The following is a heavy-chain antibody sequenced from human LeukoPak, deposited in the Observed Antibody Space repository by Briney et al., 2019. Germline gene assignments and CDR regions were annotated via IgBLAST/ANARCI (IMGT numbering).Heavy chain of an antibody. J-gene: IGHJ3*02. Sequence: SETLSLTCTVSGGSISSYYWSWIRQPPGKGLEWIGYIYYSGSTYYNPSLKSRVTISVDTSKNQFSLKLSSVTAADTAVYYCAKTGGDSSGFGAFDIWGQGTMVTVSS. V-gene: IGHV4-30-4*01. CDR2: IYYSGST. CDR1: GGSISSYY. D-gene: IGHD3-22*01. CDR3: AKTGGDSSGFGAFDI.